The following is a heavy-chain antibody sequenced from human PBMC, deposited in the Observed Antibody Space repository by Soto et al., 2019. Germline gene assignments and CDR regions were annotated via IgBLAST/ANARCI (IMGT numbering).Heavy chain of an antibody. J-gene: IGHJ4*02. CDR3: ATANPNYYYSSGRFDY. CDR1: GYTLTELS. D-gene: IGHD3-22*01. V-gene: IGHV1-24*01. CDR2: FDPEDGET. Sequence: ASVKVSCKVSGYTLTELSMHWVRQAPGKGLEWMGGFDPEDGETIYAQRFQGRVTMTEDTSTDTAYMELSSLRSEDTAVYYCATANPNYYYSSGRFDYWGQGTLVTVSS.